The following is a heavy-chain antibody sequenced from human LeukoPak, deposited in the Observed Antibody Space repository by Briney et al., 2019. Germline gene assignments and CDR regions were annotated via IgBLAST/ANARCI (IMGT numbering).Heavy chain of an antibody. CDR2: IRYDGSTK. V-gene: IGHV3-30*02. Sequence: GGSLRLSCATSGFSFSGYGMHWVRQAPGKGLEWVAFIRYDGSTKYYADSVKGRFTISRDNSQSTLYLQMNTLTTEDTAVYYCAGTAAAGLYWGQGTLVTVSS. J-gene: IGHJ4*02. CDR1: GFSFSGYG. D-gene: IGHD6-13*01. CDR3: AGTAAAGLY.